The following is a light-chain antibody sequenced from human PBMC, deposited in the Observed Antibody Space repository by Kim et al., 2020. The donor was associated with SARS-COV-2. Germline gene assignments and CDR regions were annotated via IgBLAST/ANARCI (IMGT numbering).Light chain of an antibody. CDR1: SLRSYY. Sequence: LGQTVRITFQGDSLRSYYASWYQQKPGQAPVIIIYGKNNRPSGIPDRFSGSSSGNTASLTITGAQAEDEADYYCNSRDSSGNHVVFGGGTQLTVL. J-gene: IGLJ2*01. CDR3: NSRDSSGNHVV. CDR2: GKN. V-gene: IGLV3-19*01.